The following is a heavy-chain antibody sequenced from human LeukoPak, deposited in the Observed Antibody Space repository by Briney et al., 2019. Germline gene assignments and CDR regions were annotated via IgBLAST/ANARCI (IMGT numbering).Heavy chain of an antibody. D-gene: IGHD6-13*01. CDR3: ARDDSSSWYYFDY. CDR1: GFTFSSYA. J-gene: IGHJ4*02. CDR2: ISYDGSNK. Sequence: PGRSLRLSCAASGFTFSSYAMHWVRQAPSKGLEWVAVISYDGSNKYYADSVKGRFTISRDNSKNTLYLQMNSLRAEDTAVYYCARDDSSSWYYFDYWGQGTLVTVSS. V-gene: IGHV3-30*04.